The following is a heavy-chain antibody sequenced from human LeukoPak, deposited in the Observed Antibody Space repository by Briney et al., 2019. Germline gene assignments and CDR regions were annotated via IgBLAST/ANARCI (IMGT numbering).Heavy chain of an antibody. CDR2: ISGSGGST. V-gene: IGHV3-23*01. J-gene: IGHJ1*01. Sequence: GGSLRLSCAASGFTFSSYAMSWVRQAPGKGLEWVSAISGSGGSTYYADSVKGRFTISRDNSKNTLYLQMNSLRAEDTAVYYCAIAVRGVTEYFQHWGQGTLVTVSS. D-gene: IGHD3-10*01. CDR1: GFTFSSYA. CDR3: AIAVRGVTEYFQH.